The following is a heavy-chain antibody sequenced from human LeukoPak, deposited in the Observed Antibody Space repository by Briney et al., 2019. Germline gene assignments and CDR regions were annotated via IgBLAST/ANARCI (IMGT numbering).Heavy chain of an antibody. Sequence: ASVKVSCKASGYTFTGYYMHWVRQAPGQGLEWMGWINPNSGGTNYAQKFQGRVTMTRDTSISTAYMELSRLRSDDTAVYYCASLDIVVVPAAMTTDDYWGQGTLVTVSS. J-gene: IGHJ4*02. V-gene: IGHV1-2*02. CDR2: INPNSGGT. CDR1: GYTFTGYY. CDR3: ASLDIVVVPAAMTTDDY. D-gene: IGHD2-2*01.